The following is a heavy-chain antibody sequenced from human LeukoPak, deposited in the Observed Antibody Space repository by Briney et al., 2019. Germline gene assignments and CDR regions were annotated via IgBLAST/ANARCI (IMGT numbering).Heavy chain of an antibody. CDR2: ITYDGRNT. V-gene: IGHV3-30*03. Sequence: GRSLRLSCTSSGFAFSNHAMHWVRQAPGKGLEWVGVITYDGRNTYHADSVKGRFTISRDNSKNTLYLQMNSLRVEDTAVYHCARAKNWGALTAFDYWGQGTLVTVSS. CDR1: GFAFSNHA. CDR3: ARAKNWGALTAFDY. J-gene: IGHJ4*02. D-gene: IGHD7-27*01.